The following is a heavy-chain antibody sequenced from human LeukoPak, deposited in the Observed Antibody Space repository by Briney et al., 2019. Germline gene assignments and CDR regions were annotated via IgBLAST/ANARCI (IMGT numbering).Heavy chain of an antibody. Sequence: PSETLSLTCAAYGGSFSGYYWSWIRQPPGKGLEWIGEINHSGSTNYNPSLKSRVTTSVDTSKNQFSLKLSSVTAADTAVYYCARGRRGELCSGGSCYSWWTTGSSVYYFDYWGQGTLVTVSS. CDR1: GGSFSGYY. V-gene: IGHV4-34*01. J-gene: IGHJ4*02. CDR3: ARGRRGELCSGGSCYSWWTTGSSVYYFDY. CDR2: INHSGST. D-gene: IGHD2-15*01.